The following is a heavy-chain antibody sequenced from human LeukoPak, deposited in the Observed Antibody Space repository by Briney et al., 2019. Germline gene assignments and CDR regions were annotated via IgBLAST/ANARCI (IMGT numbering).Heavy chain of an antibody. J-gene: IGHJ5*02. Sequence: GGSLRLSCAASGFTFSSYSMNWVRQAPGKGLEWVSSISSSSSYIYYADSVKGRFTISRDNAKNSLYLQMNSLRAEDTAVYYCAREWFGELLQPSWFDPWGQGTLVTVSS. CDR1: GFTFSSYS. CDR2: ISSSSSYI. D-gene: IGHD3-10*01. CDR3: AREWFGELLQPSWFDP. V-gene: IGHV3-21*01.